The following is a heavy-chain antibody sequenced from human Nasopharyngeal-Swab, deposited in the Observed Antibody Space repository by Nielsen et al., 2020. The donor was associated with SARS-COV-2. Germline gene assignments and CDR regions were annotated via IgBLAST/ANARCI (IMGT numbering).Heavy chain of an antibody. D-gene: IGHD5-18*01. CDR3: ARDPYPHVNTTLVDAFDI. Sequence: GESLKISCAASGFTFTSYSMIWVRQAPGKGLEWVSSISSSSSYIYYADSVKGRFTISRDNAKNSLYLQMNSLRDEDTAVYYCARDPYPHVNTTLVDAFDIWGQGTMVTVSS. V-gene: IGHV3-21*01. CDR2: ISSSSSYI. CDR1: GFTFTSYS. J-gene: IGHJ3*02.